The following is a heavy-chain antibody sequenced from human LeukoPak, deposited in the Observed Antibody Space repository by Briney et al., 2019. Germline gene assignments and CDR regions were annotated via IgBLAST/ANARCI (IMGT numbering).Heavy chain of an antibody. CDR1: GYTFTTYG. CDR2: ISGHNGHT. J-gene: IGHJ4*02. D-gene: IGHD5-24*01. CDR3: VRGVEMDNY. Sequence: GASVKVSCKASGYTFTTYGISWVRQAPGQGPEWMGWISGHNGHTNYAQKVLGRVTMTTDKSTNTAYMELRSLRSDDTAVYYCVRGVEMDNYWGQGALVTVSS. V-gene: IGHV1-18*01.